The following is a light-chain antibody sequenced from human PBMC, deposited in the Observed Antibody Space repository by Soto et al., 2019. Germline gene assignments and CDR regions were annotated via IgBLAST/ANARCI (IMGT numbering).Light chain of an antibody. CDR3: QQYGGSPLT. V-gene: IGKV3-20*01. J-gene: IGKJ4*01. CDR1: QSVSSSN. CDR2: GAS. Sequence: EIVLTQSPGTLSLPPGERATLSCRASQSVSSSNLAWYQQKPGQAPRPLIYGASSRATGIPDRFSGTGSGTDFTLTIRRLEPEDSAVYYCQQYGGSPLTFGGGTKVDIK.